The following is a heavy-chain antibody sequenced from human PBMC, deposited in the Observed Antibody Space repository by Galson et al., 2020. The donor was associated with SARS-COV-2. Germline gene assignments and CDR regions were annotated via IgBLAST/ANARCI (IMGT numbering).Heavy chain of an antibody. J-gene: IGHJ3*02. Sequence: SETLSLTCTVSGGSISSYYWSWIRQPPGKGLEWIGYIYYSGSTNYNPSLKSRVTISVDTSKNQFSLKLSSVTAADTAVYYCARVDCSGGSCYYYAFDIWGRGTMVTVSS. CDR3: ARVDCSGGSCYYYAFDI. D-gene: IGHD2-15*01. CDR2: IYYSGST. CDR1: GGSISSYY. V-gene: IGHV4-59*13.